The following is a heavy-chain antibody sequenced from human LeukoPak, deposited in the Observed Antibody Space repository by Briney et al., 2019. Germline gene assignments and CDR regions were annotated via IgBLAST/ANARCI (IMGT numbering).Heavy chain of an antibody. CDR1: GFSVSRNY. Sequence: PGGSLRLSCAASGFSVSRNYMTWVRQAPGEGLEWVSLIYSGGSTSYAGSVKGRFTISRDNSKNTLYLQMNSLRAEDTAVYYCARKTDHQTGGDYWGQGTLVTVSS. V-gene: IGHV3-66*01. CDR2: IYSGGST. CDR3: ARKTDHQTGGDY. D-gene: IGHD1-1*01. J-gene: IGHJ4*02.